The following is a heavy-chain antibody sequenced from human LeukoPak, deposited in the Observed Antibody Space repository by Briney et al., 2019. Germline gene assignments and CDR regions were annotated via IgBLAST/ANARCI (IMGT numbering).Heavy chain of an antibody. CDR1: GFTFSSYS. D-gene: IGHD3-22*01. CDR3: AKGSYYYDTSGYYPFDY. Sequence: GGSLRLSCAASGFTFSSYSMNWVRQAPGKGLEWVSAISGSGGSTYYADSVKGRFTISRDNSKNTLYLQMNSLRAEDTAVYYCAKGSYYYDTSGYYPFDYWGQGTLVTVSS. CDR2: ISGSGGST. V-gene: IGHV3-23*01. J-gene: IGHJ4*02.